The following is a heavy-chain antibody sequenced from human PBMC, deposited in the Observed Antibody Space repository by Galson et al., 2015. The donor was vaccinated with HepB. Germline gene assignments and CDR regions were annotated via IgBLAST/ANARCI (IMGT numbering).Heavy chain of an antibody. J-gene: IGHJ4*02. CDR2: INAGNGFT. D-gene: IGHD3-10*01. CDR1: EYIFADFA. Sequence: SVKVSCKASEYIFADFAMHWMRQAPGQRLEWMGYINAGNGFTRYSQNLQGRVTITRDTSATTHYLEVSSLRSEDTAIYYCARGQGSGSYLIDSWGQGTLVTVSS. V-gene: IGHV1-3*01. CDR3: ARGQGSGSYLIDS.